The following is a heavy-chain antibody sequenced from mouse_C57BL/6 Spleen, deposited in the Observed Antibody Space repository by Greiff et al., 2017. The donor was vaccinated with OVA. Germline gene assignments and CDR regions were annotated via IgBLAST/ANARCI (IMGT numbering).Heavy chain of an antibody. CDR1: GYAFSSSW. D-gene: IGHD1-1*01. CDR2: IYPGDGGT. V-gene: IGHV1-82*01. CDR3: AREGYYGSGCFAY. J-gene: IGHJ2*01. Sequence: VQLQQSGPELVKPGASVKISCKASGYAFSSSWMNWVKQRPGKGLEWIGRIYPGDGGTNYNGKFKGKATLTADKSSSTAYMQLSSLTSEDSAVYFCAREGYYGSGCFAYWGQGTTLTVSS.